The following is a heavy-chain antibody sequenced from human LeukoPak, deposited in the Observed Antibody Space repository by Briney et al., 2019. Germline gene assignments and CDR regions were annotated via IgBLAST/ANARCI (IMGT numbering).Heavy chain of an antibody. D-gene: IGHD6-13*01. V-gene: IGHV3-66*01. J-gene: IGHJ4*02. CDR2: IYSGGST. CDR3: ARTYSRGYYFDY. Sequence: GGSLRLSCAASGFTFSSYAMSWVRQAPGKGLEWVSVIYSGGSTYYADSVKGRFTISRDNSKNTLYLQMNSLRAEDTAVYYCARTYSRGYYFDYWGQGTLVTVSS. CDR1: GFTFSSYA.